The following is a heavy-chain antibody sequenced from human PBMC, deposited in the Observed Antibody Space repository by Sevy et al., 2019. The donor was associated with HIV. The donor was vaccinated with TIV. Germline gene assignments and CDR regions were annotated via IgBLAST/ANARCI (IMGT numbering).Heavy chain of an antibody. D-gene: IGHD3-3*01. J-gene: IGHJ3*02. V-gene: IGHV3-30*04. CDR3: ARPGFLEWLSSAAFDI. Sequence: GGSLRLSCTASGFVFSSYAMHWVRQAPGKGLEWVAFIAYDGSNKNYADSVKGRFTLSRDNSKNTLYLQMNSLGAEDTAVFYCARPGFLEWLSSAAFDIWGQGTMVTVSS. CDR2: IAYDGSNK. CDR1: GFVFSSYA.